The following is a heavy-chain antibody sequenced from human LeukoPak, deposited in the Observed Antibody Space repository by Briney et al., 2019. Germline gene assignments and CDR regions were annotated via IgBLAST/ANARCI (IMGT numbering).Heavy chain of an antibody. J-gene: IGHJ4*02. D-gene: IGHD4-17*01. V-gene: IGHV3-30-3*01. Sequence: GGSLRLSCAASGFTFSSYAMHWVRQAPGKGLEWVAVISYDGSNKFYADSVKGRFTISRDNSKNTLYLQMNSLRAEDTAVYYCARDFYGPLDYWGQGTLVTVSS. CDR2: ISYDGSNK. CDR3: ARDFYGPLDY. CDR1: GFTFSSYA.